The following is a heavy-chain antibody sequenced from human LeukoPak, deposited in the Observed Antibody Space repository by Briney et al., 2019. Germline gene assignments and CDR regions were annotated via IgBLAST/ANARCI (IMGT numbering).Heavy chain of an antibody. CDR3: AREPYSGSYPYNWFDP. CDR2: IIPIFGTA. Sequence: GASVKVSCKASGGTFSSYAISLVRLAPGQGLEWMGGIIPIFGTANYAQKFQGRVTITTDESTSTAYMELSSLRSEDTAVYYCAREPYSGSYPYNWFDPWGQGTLVTVSS. CDR1: GGTFSSYA. V-gene: IGHV1-69*05. D-gene: IGHD1-26*01. J-gene: IGHJ5*02.